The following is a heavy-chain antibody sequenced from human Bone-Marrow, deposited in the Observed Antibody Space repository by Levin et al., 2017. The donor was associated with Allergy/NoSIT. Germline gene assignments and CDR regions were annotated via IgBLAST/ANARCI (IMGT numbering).Heavy chain of an antibody. Sequence: KGLEWVAVISHDGSNKYYADSVMGRFTISRDNSKNTLFLQMNSLRAEDTAVYYCAKAISTYCSGGSCYSSGFDYWGQGTLVTVSS. CDR3: AKAISTYCSGGSCYSSGFDY. J-gene: IGHJ4*02. CDR2: ISHDGSNK. V-gene: IGHV3-30*18. D-gene: IGHD2-15*01.